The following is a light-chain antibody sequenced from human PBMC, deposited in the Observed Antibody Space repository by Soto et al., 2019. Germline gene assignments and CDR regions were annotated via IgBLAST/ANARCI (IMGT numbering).Light chain of an antibody. CDR3: LHHNSYPLS. CDR1: QDIRND. J-gene: IGKJ4*01. Sequence: DIQMTQSPSSLSASVGDRVTITCRASQDIRNDLGWYQQNPGKAPKRLIYAASRLQSGAPSRFRGSGSVTEFTLAITSLQPEDFATDYCLHHNSYPLSFGGGTRVEIK. CDR2: AAS. V-gene: IGKV1-17*01.